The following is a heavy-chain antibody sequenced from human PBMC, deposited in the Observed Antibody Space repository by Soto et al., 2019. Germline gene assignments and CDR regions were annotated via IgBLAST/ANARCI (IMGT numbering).Heavy chain of an antibody. J-gene: IGHJ5*02. CDR3: AKDPGDYDFWSGYYRGVPTNREKSLDP. Sequence: PGGSLRLSCAASGFTFSSYAMSWVRQAPGKGLEWVSAISGSGGSTYYADSVKGRFTISRDNSKNTLYLQMNSLRAEDTAVYYCAKDPGDYDFWSGYYRGVPTNREKSLDPWDQGTLVTVSS. D-gene: IGHD3-3*01. CDR1: GFTFSSYA. V-gene: IGHV3-23*01. CDR2: ISGSGGST.